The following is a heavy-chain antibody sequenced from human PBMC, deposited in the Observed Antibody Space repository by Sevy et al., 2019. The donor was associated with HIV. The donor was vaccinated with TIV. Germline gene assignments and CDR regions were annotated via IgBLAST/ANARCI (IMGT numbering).Heavy chain of an antibody. CDR1: GSTLSKLS. CDR3: AAAREYYEDTSGYLDY. V-gene: IGHV1-24*01. CDR2: FDPEDGET. Sequence: ASVKVSCKVSGSTLSKLSMHWVRQAPGKGVEWMGRFDPEDGETIYSQKFQGRVTMTEDTSTDTAYMELSSLRSEDTAVYHCAAAREYYEDTSGYLDYSGQGTLVTVSS. J-gene: IGHJ4*02. D-gene: IGHD3-22*01.